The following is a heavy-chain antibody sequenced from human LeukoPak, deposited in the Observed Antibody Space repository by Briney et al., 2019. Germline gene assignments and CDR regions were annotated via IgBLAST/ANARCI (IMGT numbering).Heavy chain of an antibody. CDR1: GFTFSYYG. V-gene: IGHV3-30*02. J-gene: IGHJ1*01. Sequence: PGGSLRLSCAASGFTFSYYGMHWVRQAPGKGLEWVAFIRDDGNDKFYADSVKGRFTISKDTSRNTLYLQMHSLRTDDTAVYYCAKDLMRDRWFGESWGQGTLVTVSS. D-gene: IGHD3-10*01. CDR3: AKDLMRDRWFGES. CDR2: IRDDGNDK.